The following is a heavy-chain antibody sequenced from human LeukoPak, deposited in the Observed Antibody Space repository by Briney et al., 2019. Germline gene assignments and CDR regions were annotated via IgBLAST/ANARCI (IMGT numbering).Heavy chain of an antibody. D-gene: IGHD3-3*01. Sequence: GASVKVSCKASGYTFTSYGISWVRQAPGQGLEWMGWISAYYGNTNYAQKLQGRVTRTTDTSTSTDYLELRSLRSDDTAVYYCERVKTIFGVVTDAFDIWGQGTMVTVSS. V-gene: IGHV1-18*01. J-gene: IGHJ3*02. CDR1: GYTFTSYG. CDR3: ERVKTIFGVVTDAFDI. CDR2: ISAYYGNT.